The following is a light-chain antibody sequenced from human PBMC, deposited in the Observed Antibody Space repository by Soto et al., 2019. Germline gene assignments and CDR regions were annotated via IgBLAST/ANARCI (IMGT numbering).Light chain of an antibody. CDR2: DAS. Sequence: DIRMTQSPSTLSASVGDRVTITCWASQSISSWLAWYQQKTGKAPKLLIYDASSLESGVPSRLRGSGYGTELTITISSMQNDDFETYYCQQYNSYSWTFGPGTKVDIK. J-gene: IGKJ1*01. V-gene: IGKV1-5*01. CDR1: QSISSW. CDR3: QQYNSYSWT.